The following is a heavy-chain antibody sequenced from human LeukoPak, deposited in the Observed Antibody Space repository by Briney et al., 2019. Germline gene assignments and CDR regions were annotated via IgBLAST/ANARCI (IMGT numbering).Heavy chain of an antibody. CDR3: ARDRGSSGYYSYYFDY. CDR2: IIPIFGTA. Sequence: SVKVSCKASGGTFSSYAISWVRQAPGQGLEWMGGIIPIFGTANYAQKFQGRVTITADESTSTAYMELSSLRSEDTAVYYCARDRGSSGYYSYYFDYWGQGTLVTVSS. CDR1: GGTFSSYA. J-gene: IGHJ4*02. V-gene: IGHV1-69*13. D-gene: IGHD3-22*01.